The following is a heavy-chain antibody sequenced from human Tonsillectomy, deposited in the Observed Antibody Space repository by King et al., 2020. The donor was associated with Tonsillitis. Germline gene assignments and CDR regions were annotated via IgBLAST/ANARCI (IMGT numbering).Heavy chain of an antibody. CDR2: IYYTGST. D-gene: IGHD3-9*01. J-gene: IGHJ4*02. V-gene: IGHV4-39*01. Sequence: MQLQESGPGLVKPSETLSLTCTVSGGSISSSSYYWGWIRQPPEKGLEWIGSIYYTGSTYYNPSLKSRVTISVDTSENQFSLRLSSVTAADTAVYYWARHLTGVDYWGQGTLVTVSS. CDR1: GGSISSSSYY. CDR3: ARHLTGVDY.